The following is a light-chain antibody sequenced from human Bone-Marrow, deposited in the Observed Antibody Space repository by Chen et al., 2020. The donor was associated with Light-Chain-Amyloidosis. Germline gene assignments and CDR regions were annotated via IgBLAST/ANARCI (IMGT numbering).Light chain of an antibody. J-gene: IGLJ2*01. Sequence: QSALPHPPSPSGPPGQSVTLSCPGPSSDVGAYNYVSWYQLLPGKAPKLMIYEVTKRPSGVPGRFSGFKSGNTASLTVSGLQAEDEADYYCCSYAGADNHVFFGGGTKLTVL. CDR3: CSYAGADNHVF. CDR2: EVT. V-gene: IGLV2-8*01. CDR1: SSDVGAYNY.